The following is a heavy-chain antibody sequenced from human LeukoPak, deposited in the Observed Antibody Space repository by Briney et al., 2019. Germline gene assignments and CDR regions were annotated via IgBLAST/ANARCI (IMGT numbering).Heavy chain of an antibody. D-gene: IGHD2-21*02. J-gene: IGHJ4*02. CDR1: GVTFSSYS. Sequence: GGSLRLSRTASGVTFSSYSMNWVRQAPGKGLECVSYISSSGSTIYYADSVKGRFIISRDNAKNSLYLQMSSLRTEDTAFYYCAKDPSAYCGGDCFRADYWGQGTLVTVSS. CDR3: AKDPSAYCGGDCFRADY. CDR2: ISSSGSTI. V-gene: IGHV3-48*04.